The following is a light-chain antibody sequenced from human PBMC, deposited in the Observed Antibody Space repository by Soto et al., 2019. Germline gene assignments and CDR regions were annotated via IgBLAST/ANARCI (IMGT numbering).Light chain of an antibody. CDR3: TSFTTSSIGV. CDR2: EVS. V-gene: IGLV2-14*01. J-gene: IGLJ3*02. Sequence: QSALTQPASVSGSPGQSITISCTGTSSDVGVYNYVSWYQQHPGKAPKLMICEVSNRPSGVSNRFSGSKSGNTASLTISGLRAEDEADYYCTSFTTSSIGVFGGGTKLTVL. CDR1: SSDVGVYNY.